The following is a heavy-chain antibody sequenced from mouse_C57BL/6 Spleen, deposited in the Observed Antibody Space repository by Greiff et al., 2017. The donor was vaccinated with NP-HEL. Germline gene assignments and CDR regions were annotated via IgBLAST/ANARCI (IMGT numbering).Heavy chain of an antibody. J-gene: IGHJ4*01. Sequence: VQLQQPGAELVRPGASVKLSCKASGYTFTSYWMHWVKQRPGRGLEWIGGIYPNSGGTKYNEKFKSKATLTVDKPSSTAYMQLSSLTSEDSAVYYCARGDRDYAMDYWGQGTSVTVSS. CDR3: ARGDRDYAMDY. V-gene: IGHV1-72*01. CDR2: IYPNSGGT. CDR1: GYTFTSYW. D-gene: IGHD3-1*01.